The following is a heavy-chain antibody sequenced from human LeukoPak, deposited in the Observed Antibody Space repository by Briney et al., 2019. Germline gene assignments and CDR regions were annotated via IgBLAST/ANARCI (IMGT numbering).Heavy chain of an antibody. CDR2: INSDGTST. J-gene: IGHJ4*02. D-gene: IGHD6-19*01. Sequence: GGSLRLSCAASGFTFSSHWMHWVRQAPGKGLVWVSHINSDGTSTTFADPVKGRFTISRDNAKNTLYLQMNSLRAEDTAVYYCARVVPVAGTDWGQGTLVTVSS. V-gene: IGHV3-74*01. CDR1: GFTFSSHW. CDR3: ARVVPVAGTD.